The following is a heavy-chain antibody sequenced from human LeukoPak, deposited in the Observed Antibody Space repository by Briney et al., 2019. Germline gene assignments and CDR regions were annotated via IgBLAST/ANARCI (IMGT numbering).Heavy chain of an antibody. Sequence: GGSLRLSCAASGFTFDDYAMHWVRQAPGKGLEWVSGISWNSGSIGYADSVKGRFTISRDNAKNSLYLQVNSLRAEDTAVYYCARVYCSGGSCYQYYYYYGMDVWGQGTTVTVSS. CDR1: GFTFDDYA. J-gene: IGHJ6*02. CDR3: ARVYCSGGSCYQYYYYYGMDV. D-gene: IGHD2-15*01. V-gene: IGHV3-9*01. CDR2: ISWNSGSI.